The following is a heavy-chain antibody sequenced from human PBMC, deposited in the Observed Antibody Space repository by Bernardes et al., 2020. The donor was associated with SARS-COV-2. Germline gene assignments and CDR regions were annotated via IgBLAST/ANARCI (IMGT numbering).Heavy chain of an antibody. CDR1: GYTLTALS. J-gene: IGHJ5*02. Sequence: ASGKVSCKVSGYTLTALSMHWVRQAPGKGLEWMGGFDPEDGETIYAQKFQGRVTMTEDTSTDTAYMELSSLRSEDTAVYYCATVPPFISGWYLSVHPNWFDPGGQGTLVTVSS. CDR2: FDPEDGET. D-gene: IGHD6-19*01. CDR3: ATVPPFISGWYLSVHPNWFDP. V-gene: IGHV1-24*01.